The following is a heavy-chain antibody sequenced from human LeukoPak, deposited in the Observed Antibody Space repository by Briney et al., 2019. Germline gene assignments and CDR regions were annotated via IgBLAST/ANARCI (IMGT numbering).Heavy chain of an antibody. D-gene: IGHD3-10*01. J-gene: IGHJ4*02. V-gene: IGHV3-23*01. CDR1: GFTFSSYS. CDR3: ASRDLMVRGVLDY. Sequence: HPGGSLRLSCAASGFTFSSYSMNWVRQAPGKGLEWVSAISGSGGSTYYADSVKGRFTISRDNSMNTLYLQMNSLRAEDTAVYYCASRDLMVRGVLDYWGQGTLVTVSS. CDR2: ISGSGGST.